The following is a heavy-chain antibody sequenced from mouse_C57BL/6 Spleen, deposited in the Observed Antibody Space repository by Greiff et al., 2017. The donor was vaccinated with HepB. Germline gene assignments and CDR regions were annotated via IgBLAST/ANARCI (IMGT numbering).Heavy chain of an antibody. J-gene: IGHJ1*03. CDR3: VRHGLRDWYFDV. D-gene: IGHD3-2*02. CDR2: IRSKSNNYAT. CDR1: GFSFNTYA. V-gene: IGHV10-1*01. Sequence: EVKLMESGGGLVQPKGSLKLSCAASGFSFNTYAMNWVRQAPGKGLEWVARIRSKSNNYATYYADSVKDRFTISRDDSESMLYLQMNNLKTEDTAMYYCVRHGLRDWYFDVWGTGTTVTVSS.